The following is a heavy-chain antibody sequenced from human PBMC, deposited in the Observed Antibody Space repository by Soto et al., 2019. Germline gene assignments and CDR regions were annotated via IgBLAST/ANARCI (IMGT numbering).Heavy chain of an antibody. Sequence: EVQLVQSGAEVKKPGESLRISCKGSGYSFTRYLISWVRQMPGKGLEWMGRIDPSDSYTNYSPSFRGQVTISADKSTSTAYLQWSSLKASDTALYYCARWVMGVYYLDYWGQGTLVTVSS. CDR3: ARWVMGVYYLDY. V-gene: IGHV5-10-1*03. CDR2: IDPSDSYT. D-gene: IGHD2-8*01. J-gene: IGHJ4*02. CDR1: GYSFTRYL.